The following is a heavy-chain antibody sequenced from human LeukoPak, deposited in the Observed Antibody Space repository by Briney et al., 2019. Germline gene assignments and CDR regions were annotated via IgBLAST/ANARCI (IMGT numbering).Heavy chain of an antibody. CDR2: IYYSGST. V-gene: IGHV4-59*08. Sequence: SETLSLTCTVSGGSISSYYWSWIRQPPGKGLEWIGYIYYSGSTNYNPSLKSRVTISVDTSKNQFSLKLSSVTAADTAVYYCASSYYGDYGIDPWGQGTLVTVSS. D-gene: IGHD4-17*01. J-gene: IGHJ5*02. CDR1: GGSISSYY. CDR3: ASSYYGDYGIDP.